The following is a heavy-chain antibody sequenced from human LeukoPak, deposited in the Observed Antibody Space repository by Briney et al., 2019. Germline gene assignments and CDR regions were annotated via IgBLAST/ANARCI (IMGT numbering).Heavy chain of an antibody. V-gene: IGHV1-24*01. D-gene: IGHD6-19*01. CDR2: FDPEDGET. CDR3: ATDIAVAGPRENRGDY. Sequence: GASVKVSCKVSGYTLTELSMHWVRQAPGKGLEWMGGFDPEDGETIYAQKFQGRVTMTEDTSTDTAYMELSSLRSEDTAVYYCATDIAVAGPRENRGDYWGQGTLVTVSS. CDR1: GYTLTELS. J-gene: IGHJ4*02.